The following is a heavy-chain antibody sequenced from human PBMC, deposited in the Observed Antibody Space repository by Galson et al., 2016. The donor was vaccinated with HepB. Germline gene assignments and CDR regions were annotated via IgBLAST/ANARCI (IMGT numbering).Heavy chain of an antibody. CDR2: IYPGDSDT. Sequence: QSGAEVKKPGESLKISCKGSGYTFTTYWIGWVRQMPGKGLEWMGIIYPGDSDTRYSPSFQGQVTISADKSISTAYLQWGSLKASDSAMYYCARRYCNSTNFYFFDYWGQGTLGTVSS. J-gene: IGHJ4*02. CDR1: GYTFTTYW. V-gene: IGHV5-51*01. D-gene: IGHD2-2*01. CDR3: ARRYCNSTNFYFFDY.